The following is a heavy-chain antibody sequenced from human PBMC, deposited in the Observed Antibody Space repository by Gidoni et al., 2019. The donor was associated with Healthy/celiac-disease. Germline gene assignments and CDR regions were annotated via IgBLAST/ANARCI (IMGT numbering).Heavy chain of an antibody. CDR2: ISYDGSNK. CDR3: AKDGFGGSQGKRGLAFDI. Sequence: QVQLVESGGGVVQPGRSLRLSCAASGFTFSSYGMHWVRQAPGKGLEWVAVISYDGSNKYYADSVKGRFTISRDNSKNTLYLQMNSLRAEDTAVYYCAKDGFGGSQGKRGLAFDIWGQGTMVTVSS. J-gene: IGHJ3*02. V-gene: IGHV3-30*18. CDR1: GFTFSSYG. D-gene: IGHD3-3*01.